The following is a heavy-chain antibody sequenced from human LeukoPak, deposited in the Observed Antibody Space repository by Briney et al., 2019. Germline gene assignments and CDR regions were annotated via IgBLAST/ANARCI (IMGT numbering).Heavy chain of an antibody. J-gene: IGHJ4*02. CDR2: IYSGGST. CDR3: ARSDYYDIFDY. V-gene: IGHV3-53*04. D-gene: IGHD3-22*01. CDR1: GFTFSSYA. Sequence: GGSLRLSCAASGFTFSSYAMSWVRQAPGKGLEWVSVIYSGGSTYYADSVKGRFTISRHNSKNTLYLQMNSLRAEDTAVYYCARSDYYDIFDYWGQGTLVTVSS.